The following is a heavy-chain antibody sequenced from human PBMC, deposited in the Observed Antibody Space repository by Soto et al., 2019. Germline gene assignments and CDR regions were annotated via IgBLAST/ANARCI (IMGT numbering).Heavy chain of an antibody. CDR2: ISYDGSNK. D-gene: IGHD3-10*01. V-gene: IGHV3-30*18. CDR1: GFTFSSYG. Sequence: QVQLVESGGGVVQPGRSLRLSCAASGFTFSSYGMHWVRQAPGKGLEWVAVISYDGSNKYYADSVKGRFTISRDNSKNTRYLQKNSLRAEDTAVYSCAKDPLRGVRGVITYYYGMDVWGQGTTVTVSS. CDR3: AKDPLRGVRGVITYYYGMDV. J-gene: IGHJ6*02.